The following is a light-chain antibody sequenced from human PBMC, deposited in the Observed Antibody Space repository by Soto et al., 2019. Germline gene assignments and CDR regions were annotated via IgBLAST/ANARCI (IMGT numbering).Light chain of an antibody. V-gene: IGKV3-20*01. CDR2: GAS. CDR1: QSVGRNY. CDR3: QKYASSPLT. J-gene: IGKJ4*01. Sequence: EILLTQSPGTLSLSPGERATLSCRSSQSVGRNYLAWYPKKPGQAPRLLIYGASSRATGIPDRFSGSGSGTDFTLTISRLEPEDFAVYYCQKYASSPLTFGGGTEVEIK.